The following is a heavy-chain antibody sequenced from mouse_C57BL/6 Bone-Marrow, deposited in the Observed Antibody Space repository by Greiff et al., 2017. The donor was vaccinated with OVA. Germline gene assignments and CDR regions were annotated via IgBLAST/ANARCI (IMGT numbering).Heavy chain of an antibody. CDR3: AREDYCSSSSWFAY. J-gene: IGHJ3*01. V-gene: IGHV1-72*01. Sequence: QVQLQQSGAELVKPGASVKLSCKASGYTFTSYWMHWVKQRPGRGLEWIGWIDPNSGGTKYNEKFKSKATLTVDKSSSTAYMQLSSLTSEDSAVYYCAREDYCSSSSWFAYWGQGTLVTVSA. CDR2: IDPNSGGT. D-gene: IGHD1-1*01. CDR1: GYTFTSYW.